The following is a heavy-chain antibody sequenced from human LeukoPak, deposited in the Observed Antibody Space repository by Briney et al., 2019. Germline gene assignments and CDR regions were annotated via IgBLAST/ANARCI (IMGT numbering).Heavy chain of an antibody. J-gene: IGHJ6*03. CDR1: GGSFSGYY. Sequence: SDTLSLTCAVYGGSFSGYYWRWIRQPPGKGLEWIGEINHSGSTNYNPSLKSRVTISVDTSKNQFSLRLCSVTAADTAVYYCARGKNYDFWSGSNVMADYYYYMDVWGKGTTVTVSS. D-gene: IGHD3-3*01. V-gene: IGHV4-34*01. CDR2: INHSGST. CDR3: ARGKNYDFWSGSNVMADYYYYMDV.